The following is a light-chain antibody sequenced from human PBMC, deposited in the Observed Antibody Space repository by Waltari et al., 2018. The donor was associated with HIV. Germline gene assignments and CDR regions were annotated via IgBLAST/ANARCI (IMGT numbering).Light chain of an antibody. CDR3: SSYADSNHPVV. Sequence: QSALTQPPSASGSPGQSVTISCTGTSSDVGGYNYVSWYLQHPGKTPQLLIYEVTKRPSGGPDRFSGSKSGNTASLTGSGLQAEDEADYYCSSYADSNHPVVFGGGTKLTVL. CDR2: EVT. V-gene: IGLV2-8*01. CDR1: SSDVGGYNY. J-gene: IGLJ2*01.